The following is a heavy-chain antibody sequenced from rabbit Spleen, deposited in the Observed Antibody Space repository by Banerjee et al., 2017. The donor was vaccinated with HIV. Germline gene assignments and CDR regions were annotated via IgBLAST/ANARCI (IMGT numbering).Heavy chain of an antibody. CDR1: GVSFSFSNY. CDR3: TRDDGSGHYIDGYFNL. D-gene: IGHD1-1*01. CDR2: VDVGSSGFT. Sequence: VESGGDLVKPGASLTLTCTASGVSFSFSNYMCWVRQAPGKGLEWIGCVDVGSSGFTYFANWAKGRFTISKTSSTTVTLKMTSLTAADTATYFCTRDDGSGHYIDGYFNLWGPGTLVTVS. V-gene: IGHV1S40*01. J-gene: IGHJ4*01.